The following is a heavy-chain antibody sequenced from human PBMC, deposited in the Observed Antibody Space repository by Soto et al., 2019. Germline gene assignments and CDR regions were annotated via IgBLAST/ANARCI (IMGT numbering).Heavy chain of an antibody. CDR3: AREGGHDYGDYVVKANYYYYGMDV. D-gene: IGHD4-17*01. Sequence: QVQLQESGPGLVKPSETLSLTCTVSGGSVSSGSYYWSWIRQPPGKGLEWIGYIYYSGSTNYNPSLKSRVTISVDTSKNQFSLKLSSVTAADTAVYYCAREGGHDYGDYVVKANYYYYGMDVWGQGTTVTVSS. CDR1: GGSVSSGSYY. CDR2: IYYSGST. J-gene: IGHJ6*02. V-gene: IGHV4-61*01.